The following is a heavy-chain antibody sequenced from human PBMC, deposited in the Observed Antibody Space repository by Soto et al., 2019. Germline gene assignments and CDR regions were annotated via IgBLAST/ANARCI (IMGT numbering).Heavy chain of an antibody. Sequence: PGESLKISCKGSGYSFTSYWIGWVRQMPGKGLEWMGIIYPGDSDTRYSPSFQGQVTISADKSISTAYPQWSSLKASDTAMYYCAAKYYYDSSGYYYEYYFDYWGQGTLVTVSS. D-gene: IGHD3-22*01. CDR1: GYSFTSYW. CDR3: AAKYYYDSSGYYYEYYFDY. V-gene: IGHV5-51*01. CDR2: IYPGDSDT. J-gene: IGHJ4*02.